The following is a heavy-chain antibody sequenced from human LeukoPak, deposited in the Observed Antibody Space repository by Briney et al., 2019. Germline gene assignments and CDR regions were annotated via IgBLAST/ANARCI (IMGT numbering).Heavy chain of an antibody. CDR1: GFTFSDYY. V-gene: IGHV3-11*04. Sequence: GGSLRLSCAASGFTFSDYYRSWIRQAPGKGLEWVSYISSSGSAIYYADSVKGRFTISRDNAKNSLYLQMNSLRVEDTAVYYCARVSLAGTGPFDIWGQGTMVTVSS. D-gene: IGHD6-19*01. CDR2: ISSSGSAI. J-gene: IGHJ3*02. CDR3: ARVSLAGTGPFDI.